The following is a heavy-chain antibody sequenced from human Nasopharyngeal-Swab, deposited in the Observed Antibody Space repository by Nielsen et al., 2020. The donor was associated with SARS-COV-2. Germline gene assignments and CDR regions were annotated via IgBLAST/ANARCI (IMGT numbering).Heavy chain of an antibody. V-gene: IGHV3-43*02. Sequence: GGSLRLSCAASGFTFDDYAMHWVRQAPGKGLEWVSLISGDGGSTYYADSVKGRFTISRDNSKNSLYLQMNSLRTEDTALYYCAKDSPEKLSGAFDIWGQGTMVTVSS. CDR3: AKDSPEKLSGAFDI. CDR2: ISGDGGST. D-gene: IGHD3-10*01. CDR1: GFTFDDYA. J-gene: IGHJ3*02.